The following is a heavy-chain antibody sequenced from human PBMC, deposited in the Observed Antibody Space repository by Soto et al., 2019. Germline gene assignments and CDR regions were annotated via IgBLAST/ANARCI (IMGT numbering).Heavy chain of an antibody. CDR2: IYYGGST. CDR3: VRDRPRSGGFDY. J-gene: IGHJ4*02. Sequence: SETLSLNCTVSHDSISSGAYYWSWIRQRPGKGLEWIGYIYYGGSTNYTPSLKSRVIISEDMSKNQFSLRLSSVTAADTAVYYCVRDRPRSGGFDYWGQGTLVTVS. D-gene: IGHD6-25*01. V-gene: IGHV4-30-4*01. CDR1: HDSISSGAYY.